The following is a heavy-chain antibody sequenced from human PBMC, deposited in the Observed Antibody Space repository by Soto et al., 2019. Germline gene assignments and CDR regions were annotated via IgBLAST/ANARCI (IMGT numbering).Heavy chain of an antibody. CDR2: ISYDGSNK. V-gene: IGHV3-30*18. D-gene: IGHD2-21*01. Sequence: QVQLVESGGGVVQPGRSLRLSCAASGFTFSSYGMHWVRQAPGKGLEWVAVISYDGSNKYYADSVKGRFTISRDNSKNTLYLQMNSLRAEATAVYYCAKDLGVVTWYYYGMDVWGQGTTVTVAS. J-gene: IGHJ6*02. CDR3: AKDLGVVTWYYYGMDV. CDR1: GFTFSSYG.